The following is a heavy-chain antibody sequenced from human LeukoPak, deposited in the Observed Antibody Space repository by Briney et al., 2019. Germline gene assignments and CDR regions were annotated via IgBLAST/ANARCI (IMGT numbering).Heavy chain of an antibody. J-gene: IGHJ5*02. CDR1: GYTLTELS. CDR3: ATLIMVRGVIWFDP. CDR2: FDPEDGET. V-gene: IGHV1-24*01. Sequence: ASVKVSCKVSGYTLTELSMHWVRQAPGKGLEWMGGFDPEDGETIYAQKFQGRATMTEDTSTDTAYMELSSLRSEDTAVYYCATLIMVRGVIWFDPWGQGTLVTVSS. D-gene: IGHD3-10*01.